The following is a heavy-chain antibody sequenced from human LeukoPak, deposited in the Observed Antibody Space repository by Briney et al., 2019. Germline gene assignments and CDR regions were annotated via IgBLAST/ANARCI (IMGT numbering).Heavy chain of an antibody. V-gene: IGHV1-18*01. Sequence: ASVKVSCKASGYTFTSYGISWVRQAPGQGLEWMGWISAYKGNTNHAQKLQGRVTMTTDAPTSTAYMELRSLRSDDTAVYYCARVYCSGGSCYGGYAFDIWGQGTMVTVSS. CDR3: ARVYCSGGSCYGGYAFDI. D-gene: IGHD2-15*01. CDR1: GYTFTSYG. J-gene: IGHJ3*02. CDR2: ISAYKGNT.